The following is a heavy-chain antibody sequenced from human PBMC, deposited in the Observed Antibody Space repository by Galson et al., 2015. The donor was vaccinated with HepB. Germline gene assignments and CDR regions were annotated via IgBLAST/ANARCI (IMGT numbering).Heavy chain of an antibody. D-gene: IGHD3-10*01. Sequence: SVKVSCKASGYSFTSYDINWVRQATGQGLEWMGWMNPNTGDTGFAQEFQGRVTVTSDSSTTTAYMELSSLRSGDTAVYYCARWFGDLDAFDIWGQGTMVTVSS. CDR3: ARWFGDLDAFDI. J-gene: IGHJ3*02. CDR2: MNPNTGDT. V-gene: IGHV1-8*01. CDR1: GYSFTSYD.